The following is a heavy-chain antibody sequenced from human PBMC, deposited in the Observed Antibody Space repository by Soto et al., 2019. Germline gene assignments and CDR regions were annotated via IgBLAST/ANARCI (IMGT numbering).Heavy chain of an antibody. J-gene: IGHJ4*02. CDR1: GYTLTELS. CDR2: FDPEDGET. V-gene: IGHV1-24*01. D-gene: IGHD3-22*01. CDR3: ATLYDSSGYTTGYFDY. Sequence: SVKVSCKVSGYTLTELSMHWVRQARGKGLEWMGGFDPEDGETIYAQKFQGRVTMTEDTSTDTAYMELSSLRSEDTAVYYCATLYDSSGYTTGYFDYWGQGTLVTVSS.